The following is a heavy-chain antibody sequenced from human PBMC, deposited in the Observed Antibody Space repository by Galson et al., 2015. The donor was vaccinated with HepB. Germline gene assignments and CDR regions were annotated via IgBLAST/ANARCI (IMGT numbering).Heavy chain of an antibody. CDR1: GLTFSSYA. CDR3: ARDHPIGYCSSTSCFQAAGVFDY. J-gene: IGHJ4*02. CDR2: ISYDGSNK. Sequence: SLRLSCAASGLTFSSYAMHWVRQAPGKGLEWVAVISYDGSNKYYADSVKGRFTISRDNSKNTLYLQMNSLRAEDTAVYYCARDHPIGYCSSTSCFQAAGVFDYWGQGTLVTVSS. V-gene: IGHV3-30-3*01. D-gene: IGHD2-2*01.